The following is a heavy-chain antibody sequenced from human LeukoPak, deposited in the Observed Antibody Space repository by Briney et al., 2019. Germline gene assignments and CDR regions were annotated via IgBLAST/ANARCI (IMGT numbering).Heavy chain of an antibody. V-gene: IGHV3-23*01. CDR2: ISGRGDYT. CDR1: GFTFSKSA. CDR3: ARREAEESGPIDY. J-gene: IGHJ4*02. D-gene: IGHD3-3*01. Sequence: GGSLRLSCAASGFTFSKSAMTWVRQAPGTGLEHVSAISGRGDYTYYADSVQGRFTISRDNSKNMLYLQMRSLRAEDTAMYYCARREAEESGPIDYWGQGTLVTVSS.